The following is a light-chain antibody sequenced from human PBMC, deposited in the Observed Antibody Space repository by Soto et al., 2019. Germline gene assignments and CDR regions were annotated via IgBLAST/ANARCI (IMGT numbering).Light chain of an antibody. CDR3: KQYCSSPQT. Sequence: EIVLTQSPGTLSLSPGERATLSCRASQSVSSSYLTWYQQKPGQAPRLLIYGASSRATGIPDRFSGSGSGTDFTLTISRLEPEDFAVYYCKQYCSSPQTFGQGTKVEIK. CDR1: QSVSSSY. CDR2: GAS. V-gene: IGKV3-20*01. J-gene: IGKJ1*01.